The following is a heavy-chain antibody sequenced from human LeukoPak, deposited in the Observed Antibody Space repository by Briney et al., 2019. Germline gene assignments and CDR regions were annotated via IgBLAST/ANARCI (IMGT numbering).Heavy chain of an antibody. CDR2: THHTGST. Sequence: PSETLSLTCSVSGYSISSGYYWGWIRQPPGEGLEWIGSTHHTGSTYFNPSLKSRVTISVDTSKNQFSLKLSSVTAADTAVYYCARETGTNWFDPWGQGTLVTVSS. J-gene: IGHJ5*02. D-gene: IGHD1-7*01. CDR1: GYSISSGYY. CDR3: ARETGTNWFDP. V-gene: IGHV4-38-2*02.